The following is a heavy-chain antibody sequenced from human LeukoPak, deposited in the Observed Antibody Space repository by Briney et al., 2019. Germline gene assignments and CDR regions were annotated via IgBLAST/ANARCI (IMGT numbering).Heavy chain of an antibody. CDR1: GGSFSGYY. CDR3: ARGDYGGNDY. V-gene: IGHV4-34*01. CDR2: INHSGST. Sequence: SETLSLTCAVYGGSFSGYYWSWIRQPPGKGLEWIGEINHSGSTNYNPSLKSRVTISVDTSKNQFSLKLSSVTAADTAVYYCARGDYGGNDYWGRGTLVTVSS. J-gene: IGHJ4*02. D-gene: IGHD4-23*01.